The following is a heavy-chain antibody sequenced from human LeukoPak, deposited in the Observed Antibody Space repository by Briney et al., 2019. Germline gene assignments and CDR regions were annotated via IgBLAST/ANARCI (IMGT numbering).Heavy chain of an antibody. Sequence: GGSLRLSCAASGFTFSSYSMNWVRQAPGKGLEWVSSIRSSSSYIYYADSLKGRFTISRDDAKNSLYLQMNSLRAEDSAVYYCARDGPSIAADFDCWGQGTLVTVSS. CDR2: IRSSSSYI. D-gene: IGHD6-6*01. CDR1: GFTFSSYS. V-gene: IGHV3-21*01. J-gene: IGHJ4*02. CDR3: ARDGPSIAADFDC.